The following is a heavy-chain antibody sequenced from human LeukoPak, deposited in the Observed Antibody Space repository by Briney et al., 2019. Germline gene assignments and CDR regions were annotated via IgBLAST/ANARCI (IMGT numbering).Heavy chain of an antibody. CDR2: INHSGST. CDR1: GGSFSGYY. D-gene: IGHD5-18*01. CDR3: ARGGQLWSCDAFDI. J-gene: IGHJ3*02. V-gene: IGHV4-34*01. Sequence: SETLSLTCAVYGGSFSGYYWSWIRQPPGKGLEWIGEINHSGSTNYNPSLKSRVTISVDTSKNQFSPKLSSVTAADTAVYYCARGGQLWSCDAFDIWGQGTMVTVSS.